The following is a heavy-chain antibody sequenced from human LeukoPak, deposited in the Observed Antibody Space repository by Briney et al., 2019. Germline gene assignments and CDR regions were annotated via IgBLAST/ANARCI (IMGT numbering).Heavy chain of an antibody. J-gene: IGHJ4*02. CDR1: GFTFDGYA. V-gene: IGHV3-9*01. CDR3: AKDLIRYCSSTSCYQGMDY. D-gene: IGHD2-2*01. Sequence: GRSLRLSCAASGFTFDGYAMHWVRQAPGKGLEWVSGISWNSGSIGYADSVKGRFTISRDNAKNSLYLQMNSLRAEDTALYYCAKDLIRYCSSTSCYQGMDYWGQGTLVTVSS. CDR2: ISWNSGSI.